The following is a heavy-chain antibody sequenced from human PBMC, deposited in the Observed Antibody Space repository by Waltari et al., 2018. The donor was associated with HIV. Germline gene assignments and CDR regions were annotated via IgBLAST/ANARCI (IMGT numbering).Heavy chain of an antibody. CDR1: GGSISSSSYY. J-gene: IGHJ5*02. D-gene: IGHD2-21*01. CDR3: ARQYCGGDCYINPSWFDP. Sequence: QLQLQESGPGLVKPSETLSLTCTVSGGSISSSSYYWGWISQPPGKGLEWIGSIYYSGSTYYNPSRKSRVTISVDTSKNQFSLKLSSVTAADTALYYCARQYCGGDCYINPSWFDPWGQGTLVTVSS. CDR2: IYYSGST. V-gene: IGHV4-39*01.